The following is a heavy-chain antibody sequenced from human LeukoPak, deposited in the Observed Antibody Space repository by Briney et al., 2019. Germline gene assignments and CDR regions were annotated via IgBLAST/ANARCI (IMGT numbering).Heavy chain of an antibody. V-gene: IGHV3-43*02. Sequence: GGSLRLSCAASGFTFDDYAMHWVRQAPGKGLEWVSLISGDGGSTYYADSVKGRFTISRDNSKNSLYLQMNSLRTEDTALYYCANDVTVYSSSWYYFDYWGQGTLVTVSS. CDR1: GFTFDDYA. J-gene: IGHJ4*02. CDR3: ANDVTVYSSSWYYFDY. D-gene: IGHD6-13*01. CDR2: ISGDGGST.